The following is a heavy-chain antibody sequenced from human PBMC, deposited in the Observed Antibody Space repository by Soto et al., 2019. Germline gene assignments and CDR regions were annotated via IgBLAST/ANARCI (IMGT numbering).Heavy chain of an antibody. D-gene: IGHD2-2*01. CDR1: GGTFSSYT. CDR3: ARGTYPYYMDV. Sequence: QVQLVQSGAEVKKPGSSVKVSCKASGGTFSSYTISWVRQAPGQGLEWMGRIIPILCIANYAQKCQGRVTITADKSTSTAYMELSSLRSEDTAVYYCARGTYPYYMDVWGKGTTVTVSS. J-gene: IGHJ6*03. CDR2: IIPILCIA. V-gene: IGHV1-69*02.